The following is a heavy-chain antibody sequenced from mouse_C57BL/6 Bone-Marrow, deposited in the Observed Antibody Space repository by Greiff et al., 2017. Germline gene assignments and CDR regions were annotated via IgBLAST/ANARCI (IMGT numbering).Heavy chain of an antibody. CDR3: ASLRGEAGFAY. CDR1: GYAFSSSW. V-gene: IGHV1-82*01. J-gene: IGHJ3*01. CDR2: IYPGDGDT. Sequence: QVQLQQSGPELVKPGASVKISCKASGYAFSSSWMNWVKQRPGKGLEWIGRIYPGDGDTNYNGKFKGKATLTADKSSSTAYMQLSSLTSEDSAVYFCASLRGEAGFAYWGQRTLVTVSA.